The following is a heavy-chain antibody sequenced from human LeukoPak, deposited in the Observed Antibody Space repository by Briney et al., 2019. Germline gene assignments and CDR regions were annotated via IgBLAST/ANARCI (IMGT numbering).Heavy chain of an antibody. CDR2: IYYSGST. D-gene: IGHD3-10*01. CDR3: ARDHYGSGMFDY. J-gene: IGHJ4*02. Sequence: SSETLSLTCTVSGGSISSSGYYWGWIRQPPGKGLEWIGYIYYSGSTYYNPSLKSRVTISVDTSKNQFSLKLSSVTAADTAVYYCARDHYGSGMFDYWGQGTLVTVSS. V-gene: IGHV4-30-4*08. CDR1: GGSISSSGYY.